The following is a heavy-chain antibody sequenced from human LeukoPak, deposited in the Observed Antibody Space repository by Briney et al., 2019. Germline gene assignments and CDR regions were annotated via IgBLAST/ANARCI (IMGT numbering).Heavy chain of an antibody. CDR3: ARGLAAAGDAFDI. D-gene: IGHD6-13*01. V-gene: IGHV3-53*01. Sequence: GGSLRLSCAASGFTVSSNYMSWVRQAPGKGLEWVSVIYSGGSTYYADSVKGRFTISRDNSKNTLYLQMNSLRAEDTAVYYCARGLAAAGDAFDIWGQGTMVTVSS. CDR2: IYSGGST. J-gene: IGHJ3*02. CDR1: GFTVSSNY.